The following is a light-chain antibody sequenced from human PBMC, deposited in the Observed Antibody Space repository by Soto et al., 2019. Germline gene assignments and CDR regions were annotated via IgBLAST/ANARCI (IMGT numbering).Light chain of an antibody. Sequence: QSVLTQPPSVSGAPGQRVTISFTGSSSNIGAGYDVHWYQQLPGTAPKLLIYGNSNRPSGVPDRFCGSKSGTSASLAITGLQAEDEADYYCQSYDSSLSGWVFGGGTKLTVL. CDR3: QSYDSSLSGWV. CDR1: SSNIGAGYD. J-gene: IGLJ3*02. CDR2: GNS. V-gene: IGLV1-40*01.